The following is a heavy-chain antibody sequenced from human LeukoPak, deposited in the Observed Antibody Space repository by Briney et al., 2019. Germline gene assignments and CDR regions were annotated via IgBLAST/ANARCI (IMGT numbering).Heavy chain of an antibody. CDR3: AKGSYYDSSGSFYFDY. D-gene: IGHD3-22*01. J-gene: IGHJ4*02. Sequence: QSGGSLRLSCGASGFTFSSYAMSWVRQAPGKGLEWVSGISGSGDNTYYADSVKGRFTISRDNSKNTLYVQVNSLGTEDTAAYYCAKGSYYDSSGSFYFDYWGQGTLVTVSS. V-gene: IGHV3-23*01. CDR2: ISGSGDNT. CDR1: GFTFSSYA.